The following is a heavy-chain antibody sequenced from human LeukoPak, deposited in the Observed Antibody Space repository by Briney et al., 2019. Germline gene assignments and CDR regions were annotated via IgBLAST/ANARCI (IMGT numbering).Heavy chain of an antibody. CDR1: GDSVSNGDYY. D-gene: IGHD3-10*01. Sequence: SETLSLTCTVSGDSVSNGDYYWSWLRQPPGKALEWIGYIYYTGKTYYNPSLEGRVTILVDTSRNHFSVKLSSVTAADTAVYYCARSQNYYGSGDYWSQGTLVTVSS. V-gene: IGHV4-61*03. CDR2: IYYTGKT. CDR3: ARSQNYYGSGDY. J-gene: IGHJ4*02.